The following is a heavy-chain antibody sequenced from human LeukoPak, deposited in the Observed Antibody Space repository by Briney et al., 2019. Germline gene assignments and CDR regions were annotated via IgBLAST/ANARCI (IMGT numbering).Heavy chain of an antibody. CDR2: INDSGGST. CDR1: GFTFSTYA. J-gene: IGHJ4*02. Sequence: GGSLRLSCAASGFTFSTYAMSWVRQAPGKGLRWVSVINDSGGSTYYADSVKGRFTISRDNSKNTLYLQMDSLRAEDTAVYHCAKEGCSSTSCYINYWGQGTLVTVSS. D-gene: IGHD2-2*02. CDR3: AKEGCSSTSCYINY. V-gene: IGHV3-23*01.